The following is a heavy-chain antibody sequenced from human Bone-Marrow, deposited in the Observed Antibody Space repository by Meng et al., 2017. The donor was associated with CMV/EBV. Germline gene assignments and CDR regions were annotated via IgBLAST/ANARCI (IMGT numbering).Heavy chain of an antibody. D-gene: IGHD3-10*01. CDR2: ISSSSLYI. J-gene: IGHJ4*02. CDR1: GFTFTTYT. V-gene: IGHV3-21*01. Sequence: SGFTFTTYTMNWVRQAPGKGLEWVSSISSSSLYIYYADSVKGRFTISRDNTKNSLYLQMNTLRAEDTAVYFCARVQYYGSGSYVDYWGQGTLVTVSS. CDR3: ARVQYYGSGSYVDY.